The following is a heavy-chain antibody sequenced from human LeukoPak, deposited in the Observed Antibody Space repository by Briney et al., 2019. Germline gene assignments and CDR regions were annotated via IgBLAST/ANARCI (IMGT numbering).Heavy chain of an antibody. D-gene: IGHD7-27*01. CDR3: ARDTGELIY. V-gene: IGHV1-69*05. CDR1: GGTFSSDP. Sequence: ASVKVSCKASGGTFSSDPISWVRQAPGQGLEWMGRIIPMFGTTNYAQKFQRGVTITTDESTSTAYMELNSLTSEDTAVYHCARDTGELIYWGQGTLVTVSS. CDR2: IIPMFGTT. J-gene: IGHJ4*02.